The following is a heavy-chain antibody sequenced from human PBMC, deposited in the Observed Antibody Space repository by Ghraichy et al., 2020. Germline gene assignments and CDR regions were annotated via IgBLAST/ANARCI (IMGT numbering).Heavy chain of an antibody. Sequence: GGSLRLSCAASGFTFSNAWMSWVRQAPGKGLEWVGRIKSKTDGGTTDYAAPVKGRFTISRDDSKNTLYLQMNSLKTEDTAVYYCTTYTACSTSCYTYYYYGMDVWGQGTTVTDSS. J-gene: IGHJ6*02. CDR1: GFTFSNAW. CDR2: IKSKTDGGTT. D-gene: IGHD2-2*02. CDR3: TTYTACSTSCYTYYYYGMDV. V-gene: IGHV3-15*01.